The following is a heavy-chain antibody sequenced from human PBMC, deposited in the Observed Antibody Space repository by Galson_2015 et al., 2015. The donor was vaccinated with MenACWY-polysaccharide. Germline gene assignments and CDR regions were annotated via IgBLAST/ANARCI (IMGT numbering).Heavy chain of an antibody. CDR2: IYYSGST. V-gene: IGHV4-59*01. CDR3: ARRSYGLEAFDI. D-gene: IGHD5-18*01. Sequence: LTCTVSGGSISSYWSWIRQPPGKGLEWIGYIYYSGSTNYNPSLKSRVTISVDSSKNQFSLKLSSVTAADTAVYYCARRSYGLEAFDIWGQGTMVIVSS. CDR1: GGSISSY. J-gene: IGHJ3*02.